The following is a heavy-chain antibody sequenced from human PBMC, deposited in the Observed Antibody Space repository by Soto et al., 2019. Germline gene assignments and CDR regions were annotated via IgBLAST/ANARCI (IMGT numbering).Heavy chain of an antibody. Sequence: SETLSLTCTVSGGSISSGDYYWSWIRQPPGKGLEWIGYIYYSGSTYYNPSLKSRVTISVDTSKNQFSLKLSSVTAADTAVYYCARGSVVVPAAISYWGQGXLVTVYS. J-gene: IGHJ4*02. D-gene: IGHD2-2*01. CDR3: ARGSVVVPAAISY. CDR2: IYYSGST. V-gene: IGHV4-30-4*01. CDR1: GGSISSGDYY.